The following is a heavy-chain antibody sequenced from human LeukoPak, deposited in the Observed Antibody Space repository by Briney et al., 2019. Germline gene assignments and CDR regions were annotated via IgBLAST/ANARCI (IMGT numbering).Heavy chain of an antibody. V-gene: IGHV3-9*01. CDR3: AKDIDDNSGSPYFHY. Sequence: PGRSLRLSCAASGFTFYDYAMHWVRQAPGKGLEWVSGINWNSGSIDYADSVKGRFTISRDNAKNSLYLQMNSLRAEDTALYYCAKDIDDNSGSPYFHYWGQGTLVTVSS. CDR1: GFTFYDYA. J-gene: IGHJ4*02. D-gene: IGHD3-22*01. CDR2: INWNSGSI.